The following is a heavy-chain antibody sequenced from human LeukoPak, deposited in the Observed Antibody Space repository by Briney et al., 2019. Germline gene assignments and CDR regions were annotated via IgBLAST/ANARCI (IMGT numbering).Heavy chain of an antibody. CDR3: ARDPPGHVAFDN. V-gene: IGHV4-59*01. Sequence: PSETLSLTCTVSGGSISTYYWNRIRQPPGKGLEWIGYIYYSGRTNYNPSLKSRVTISVDTSKNQFSLKLTSVTAADTAVYYCARDPPGHVAFDNWGQGTMVTVSS. CDR2: IYYSGRT. CDR1: GGSISTYY. J-gene: IGHJ3*02.